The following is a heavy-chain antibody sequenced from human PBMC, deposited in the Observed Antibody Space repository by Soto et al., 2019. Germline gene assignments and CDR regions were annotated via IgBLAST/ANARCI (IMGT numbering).Heavy chain of an antibody. CDR1: GFTFSRYG. CDR3: AKAIIAARASMDV. CDR2: ISYDGSNK. Sequence: QVQLVESGGGGVQPGRSLRLSCAAAGFTFSRYGMHWVRQAPGKGLEWVAVISYDGSNKYYADSVKGRFTISRDNSKNTLYLQMNSLRAEDTAVYYCAKAIIAARASMDVWGKGTTVTVSS. D-gene: IGHD6-6*01. V-gene: IGHV3-30*18. J-gene: IGHJ6*03.